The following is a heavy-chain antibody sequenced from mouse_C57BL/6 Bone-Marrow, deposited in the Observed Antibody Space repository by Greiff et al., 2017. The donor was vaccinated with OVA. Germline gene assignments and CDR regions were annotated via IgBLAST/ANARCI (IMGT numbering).Heavy chain of an antibody. CDR3: ARFYGSSSWYFDV. CDR1: GYTFTSYG. J-gene: IGHJ1*03. V-gene: IGHV1-81*01. CDR2: IYPSSGNT. Sequence: VQLQQSGAELARPGASVKLSCKASGYTFTSYGISWVKQRTGQGLEWIGEIYPSSGNTYYNEKFKGKATLTADKSSSTAYMELRSLTSEDSAVYFCARFYGSSSWYFDVWGTGTTVTVSS. D-gene: IGHD1-1*01.